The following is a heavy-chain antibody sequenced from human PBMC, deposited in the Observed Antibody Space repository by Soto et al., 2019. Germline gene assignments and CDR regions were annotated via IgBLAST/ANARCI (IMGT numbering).Heavy chain of an antibody. D-gene: IGHD7-27*01. Sequence: SETLSLTCSVSGGSVRTGSYHWSWIRQPPGKGLEWIGFIPNNGSPDYNPSLRSRVVVSIDRSKNQFSLKVNSVTAADTAVYFCARIGWGGDSWGQGTLVTVSS. CDR3: ARIGWGGDS. J-gene: IGHJ4*02. V-gene: IGHV4-61*01. CDR2: IPNNGSP. CDR1: GGSVRTGSYH.